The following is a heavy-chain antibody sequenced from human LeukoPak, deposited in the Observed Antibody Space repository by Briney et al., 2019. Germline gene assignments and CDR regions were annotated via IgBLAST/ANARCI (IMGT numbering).Heavy chain of an antibody. J-gene: IGHJ3*02. CDR3: ARFVSVRYYYDSSGLKGHAFDI. CDR1: GGSISSGSYY. D-gene: IGHD3-22*01. V-gene: IGHV4-61*02. Sequence: SGTLSLTCTVSGGSISSGSYYWSWIRQPAGKGLEWIGRIYTSGSTNYNPSLKSRVTISVDTSKNQFSLKLSSVTAADTAVYYCARFVSVRYYYDSSGLKGHAFDIWGQGTMVTVSS. CDR2: IYTSGST.